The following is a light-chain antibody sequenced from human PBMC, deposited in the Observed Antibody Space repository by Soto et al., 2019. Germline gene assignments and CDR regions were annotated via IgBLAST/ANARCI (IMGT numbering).Light chain of an antibody. CDR2: DGS. V-gene: IGKV3-11*01. CDR3: QQHTRWPMT. Sequence: EIVLTQSPATLSVLPGQRRTRACRASQNLHSFLNWYQQRPGQAPRPLIYDGSKRAAGVPDRISGDGSGTDYTLTISSLEPEDFAVYYCQQHTRWPMTFGPGTRVEIK. J-gene: IGKJ5*01. CDR1: QNLHSF.